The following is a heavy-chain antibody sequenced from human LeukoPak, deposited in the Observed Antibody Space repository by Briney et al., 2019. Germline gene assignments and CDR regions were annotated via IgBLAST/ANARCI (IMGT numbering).Heavy chain of an antibody. CDR2: ITSSSGTI. CDR3: ARGLYYDILTGSPYYYGMDV. CDR1: GFTFSTYT. D-gene: IGHD3-9*01. V-gene: IGHV3-48*01. Sequence: GGSLRLSCAASGFTFSTYTMNWVRQAPGKGLEWVSYITSSSGTIFYADSVKGRFTISRDNAKNSLYLQMNSLRGEDTAVYYCARGLYYDILTGSPYYYGMDVWGQGTTVTVSS. J-gene: IGHJ6*02.